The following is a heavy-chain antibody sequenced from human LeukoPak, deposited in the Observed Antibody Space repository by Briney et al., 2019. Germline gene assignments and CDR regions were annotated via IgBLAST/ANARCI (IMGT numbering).Heavy chain of an antibody. CDR1: GFTFSSYN. CDR2: ITSGSSYI. V-gene: IGHV3-21*01. Sequence: PGGSLRLSCAASGFTFSSYNMNWVRQAPRKGLGWVSSITSGSSYIYYADSVKGRFTISRDNAKNSLYLQMNSLRAEDTAVYYCARDPYSGSYGNYYYYFMDVWGKGTTVTISS. D-gene: IGHD1-26*01. CDR3: ARDPYSGSYGNYYYYFMDV. J-gene: IGHJ6*03.